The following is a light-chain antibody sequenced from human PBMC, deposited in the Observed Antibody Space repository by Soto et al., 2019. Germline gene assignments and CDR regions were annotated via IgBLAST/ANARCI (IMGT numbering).Light chain of an antibody. V-gene: IGKV3-20*01. CDR3: QQYGSSVSYT. J-gene: IGKJ2*01. Sequence: VLTQSPGTLSLSPGERATLSCRASQTVNSNYLAWYQQKPGQAPRLLIYGASSRATGIPDRFSGSGSGTDFNLTISRLEPEDFAVYYCQQYGSSVSYTFGQGTKLEIK. CDR1: QTVNSNY. CDR2: GAS.